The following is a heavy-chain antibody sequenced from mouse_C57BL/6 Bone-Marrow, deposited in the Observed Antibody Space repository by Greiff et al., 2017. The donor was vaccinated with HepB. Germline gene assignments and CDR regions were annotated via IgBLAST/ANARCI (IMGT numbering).Heavy chain of an antibody. CDR1: GFTFSSYA. D-gene: IGHD4-1*01. CDR3: TTNWDGPRFDY. Sequence: EVKLMESGEGLVKPGGSLKLSCAASGFTFSSYAMSWVRQTPEKRLEWVAYISSGGDYIYYADTVKGRFTISRDNARNTLYLQMSSLKSEDTAMYYCTTNWDGPRFDYWGQGTTLTVSS. V-gene: IGHV5-9-1*02. J-gene: IGHJ2*01. CDR2: ISSGGDYI.